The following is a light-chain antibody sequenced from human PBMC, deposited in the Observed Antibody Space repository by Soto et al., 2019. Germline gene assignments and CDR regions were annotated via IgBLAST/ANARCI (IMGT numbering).Light chain of an antibody. CDR2: EGN. V-gene: IGLV2-23*01. J-gene: IGLJ2*01. Sequence: QSALTQPASVSGSPGQSITISCTGTSSDVGSYNLVSWYQHHPGRAPKLMIYEGNKRPSGVSNRFSGSKSGNTASLTISGLQAEDEADYYCCSYAGSSTYVLFGGGTKVTVL. CDR3: CSYAGSSTYVL. CDR1: SSDVGSYNL.